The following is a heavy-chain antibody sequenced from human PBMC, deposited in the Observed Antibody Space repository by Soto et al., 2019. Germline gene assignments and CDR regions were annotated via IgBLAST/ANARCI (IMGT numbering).Heavy chain of an antibody. D-gene: IGHD6-6*01. Sequence: EVQLVESGGGLVQPGGSLKLSCAASGFTFSGSAMHWVRQASGKGLEWVGRIRSKTDGGTTDYAAPVKGRFTISRDDSKNTLYLQMNSLKTEDTAVYYCTTGGSSSLGYWGQGTLVTVSS. CDR3: TTGGSSSLGY. V-gene: IGHV3-15*01. CDR2: IRSKTDGGTT. CDR1: GFTFSGSA. J-gene: IGHJ4*02.